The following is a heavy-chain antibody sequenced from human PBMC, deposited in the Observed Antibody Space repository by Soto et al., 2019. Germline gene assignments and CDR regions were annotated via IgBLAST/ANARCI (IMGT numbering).Heavy chain of an antibody. V-gene: IGHV3-48*01. D-gene: IGHD3-16*01. CDR2: ISSSSSTI. CDR3: ARWGNDAFDI. J-gene: IGHJ3*02. CDR1: GLTVSSYS. Sequence: PGGSLRISCAASGLTVSSYSMNGVRQAPGKGLEWVSYISSSSSTIYYADTVKGRFTISRDNAKNSLYLQMNSLRAEDTAVYYCARWGNDAFDIWGQGTMVTVSS.